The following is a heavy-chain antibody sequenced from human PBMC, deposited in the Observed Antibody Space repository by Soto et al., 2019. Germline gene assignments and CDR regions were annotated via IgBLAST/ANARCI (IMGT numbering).Heavy chain of an antibody. Sequence: EVQLVETGGGLIQPGGSLRLSCVASGLTVSSNYMNWVRQAPGKGLEWVSVLYSGGSTHYAGSVKGRFIISRDNSKNTLYLKMNSLRAEDTAVYYCARDRPGDEGDAFDIWGHGTMVTVSS. CDR1: GLTVSSNY. D-gene: IGHD3-10*01. CDR2: LYSGGST. CDR3: ARDRPGDEGDAFDI. J-gene: IGHJ3*02. V-gene: IGHV3-53*02.